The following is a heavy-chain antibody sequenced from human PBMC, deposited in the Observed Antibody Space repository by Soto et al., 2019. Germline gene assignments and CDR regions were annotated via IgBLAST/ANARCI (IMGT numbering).Heavy chain of an antibody. CDR3: AIAQTSVTYYDYIWGTDNWFDP. CDR2: IWYDGSNK. D-gene: IGHD3-16*01. V-gene: IGHV3-33*01. CDR1: GFTFSSYG. Sequence: PGGSLRLSCAASGFTFSSYGMHWVRQAPGKGLEWVAVIWYDGSNKYYADSVKGRFTISRDNSKNTLYLQMNSLRAEDTAVYYCAIAQTSVTYYDYIWGTDNWFDPWGQGTLVTVSS. J-gene: IGHJ5*02.